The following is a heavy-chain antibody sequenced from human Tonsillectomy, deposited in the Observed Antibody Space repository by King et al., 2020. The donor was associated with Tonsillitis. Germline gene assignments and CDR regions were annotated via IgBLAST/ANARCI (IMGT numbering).Heavy chain of an antibody. V-gene: IGHV3-30*04. D-gene: IGHD3-9*01. CDR3: ARGPTPPDSLTGSLLDY. CDR1: GFTFSSYA. Sequence: VQLVESGGGVVQPGRSLRLSCAASGFTFSSYAMHWVRQAPGKGLEWVAVISYDGSNKYYADSVKGRFTISRDNSKNTLYLQMNSLRAEDTAVYYCARGPTPPDSLTGSLLDYWGQGTLVTVAA. CDR2: ISYDGSNK. J-gene: IGHJ4*02.